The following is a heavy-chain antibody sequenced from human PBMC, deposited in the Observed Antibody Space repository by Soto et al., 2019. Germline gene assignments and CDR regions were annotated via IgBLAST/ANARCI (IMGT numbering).Heavy chain of an antibody. J-gene: IGHJ5*02. Sequence: SETLSLTCAVSGGSISSGGYSWSWIRQPPGKGLEWIGYIYHSGSTYYNPSLKSRVTISVDRSKNQFSLKLSSVTAADTAVYYCAHRLEYSGNWEVGWFDPWGQGTLVTVSS. CDR2: IYHSGST. CDR1: GGSISSGGYS. CDR3: AHRLEYSGNWEVGWFDP. V-gene: IGHV4-30-2*01. D-gene: IGHD5-12*01.